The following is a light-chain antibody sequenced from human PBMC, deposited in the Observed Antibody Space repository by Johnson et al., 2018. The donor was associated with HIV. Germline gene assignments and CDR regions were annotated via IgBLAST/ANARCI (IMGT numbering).Light chain of an antibody. V-gene: IGLV1-51*02. J-gene: IGLJ1*01. CDR1: SSNIGNNY. CDR3: GTWDASLSVNV. CDR2: EKN. Sequence: QSVLTQPPSVSAAPGQKVTISCSGSSSNIGNNYVSWYQQIPGTAPKLLIYEKNKRPSGIPDRFSASKSGTSATLDIAGLQTGDEADYYCGTWDASLSVNVFGPGTKVTVL.